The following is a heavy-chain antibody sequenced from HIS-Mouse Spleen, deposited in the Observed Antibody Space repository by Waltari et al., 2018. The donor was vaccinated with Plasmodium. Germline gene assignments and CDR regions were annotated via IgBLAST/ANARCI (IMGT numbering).Heavy chain of an antibody. CDR1: GFTFGSDT. CDR2: ISSSSSYI. J-gene: IGHJ3*02. CDR3: ARDPPLSITGDLDAFDI. V-gene: IGHV3-21*01. D-gene: IGHD7-27*01. Sequence: EVQLVESGGGLVKPGGSLRLSCAASGFTFGSDTMNWVRQAPGKGLEWVSSISSSSSYIYYADSVKGRFTISRDNAKNSLYLQMNSLRAEDTAVYYCARDPPLSITGDLDAFDIWGQGTMVTVSS.